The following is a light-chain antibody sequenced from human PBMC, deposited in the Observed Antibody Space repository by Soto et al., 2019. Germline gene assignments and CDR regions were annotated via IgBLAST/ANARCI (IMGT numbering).Light chain of an antibody. CDR2: KTS. V-gene: IGKV1-5*03. CDR1: QSLDSW. Sequence: DIQMTQSPSTLSAFVEDRVTITCRASQSLDSWLAWYQQKPGKPPKLLIYKTSILEFGVPSRFSGSGSGTLFTLTISSLQPDDFATYYCQQYHSFSTFGQGTKVEIK. J-gene: IGKJ1*01. CDR3: QQYHSFST.